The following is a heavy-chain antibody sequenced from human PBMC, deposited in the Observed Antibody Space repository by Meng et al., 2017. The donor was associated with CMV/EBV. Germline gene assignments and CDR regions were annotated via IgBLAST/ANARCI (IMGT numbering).Heavy chain of an antibody. Sequence: SVKVSCKASGGTFSSYAISWVRQAPGQGLEWMGGIIPILGIANYAQKFQGRVTITADKSTSTAYMELSSLRSEDTAVYYCARDRGLAARPDVWGHGTTVTVSS. D-gene: IGHD6-6*01. CDR3: ARDRGLAARPDV. V-gene: IGHV1-69*10. CDR2: IIPILGIA. CDR1: GGTFSSYA. J-gene: IGHJ6*02.